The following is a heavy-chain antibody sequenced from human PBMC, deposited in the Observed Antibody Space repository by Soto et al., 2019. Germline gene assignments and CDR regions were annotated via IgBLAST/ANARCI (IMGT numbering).Heavy chain of an antibody. CDR3: ARDLLYCGGDCYHAPLYYYYYGMDV. D-gene: IGHD2-21*02. CDR2: IIPIFGTA. CDR1: GGTFSSYA. J-gene: IGHJ6*02. Sequence: GASVKVSWKASGGTFSSYAISWVRQAPGQVLEWMGGIIPIFGTANYAQKFQGRVTITADESTSTAYMELSSLRSEDTAVYYCARDLLYCGGDCYHAPLYYYYYGMDVWGQGTTVTVSS. V-gene: IGHV1-69*13.